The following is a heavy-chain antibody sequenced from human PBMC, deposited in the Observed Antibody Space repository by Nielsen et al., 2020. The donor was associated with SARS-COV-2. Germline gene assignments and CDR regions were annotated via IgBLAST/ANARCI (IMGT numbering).Heavy chain of an antibody. CDR1: GGSVSADNYY. CDR2: IYYSGST. CDR3: ATVGSGWYKFFDY. Sequence: SETLSLTCTVSGGSVSADNYYWSWIRQPPGKGLEWFGYIYYSGSTNYNPSLKSRVTISVDTSKNQFSLKLTSVTAADTAVYYCATVGSGWYKFFDYWGQGALVTVSS. V-gene: IGHV4-61*01. D-gene: IGHD6-19*01. J-gene: IGHJ4*02.